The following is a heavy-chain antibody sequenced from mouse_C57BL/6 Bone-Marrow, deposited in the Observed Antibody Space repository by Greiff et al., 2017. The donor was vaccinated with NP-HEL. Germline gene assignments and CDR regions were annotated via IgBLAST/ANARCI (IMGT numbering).Heavy chain of an antibody. D-gene: IGHD1-1*01. CDR1: GYTFTSYG. J-gene: IGHJ2*01. CDR3: ARSPYYGSSYYFDY. V-gene: IGHV1-81*01. Sequence: QVQLQQSGAELARPGASVKLSCKASGYTFTSYGISWVKQRPGQGLEWIGEIYPRSGNTYYNEKFKGKATLTADKSSSTAYMELRSLTSEDSAVYFGARSPYYGSSYYFDYGGQGTTLTVSS. CDR2: IYPRSGNT.